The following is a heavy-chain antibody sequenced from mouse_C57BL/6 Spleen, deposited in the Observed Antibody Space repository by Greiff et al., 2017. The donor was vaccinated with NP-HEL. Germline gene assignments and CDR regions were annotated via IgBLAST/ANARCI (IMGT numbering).Heavy chain of an antibody. D-gene: IGHD2-4*01. CDR1: GYTFTSYW. CDR2: IDPSDSYT. J-gene: IGHJ4*01. V-gene: IGHV1-59*01. Sequence: VQLQQPGAELVRPGPSVKLSCKASGYTFTSYWMHWVKQRPGQGLEWIGVIDPSDSYTNYNQKFKGKATLTVDTSSSTAYMQLSSLTSEDSAVYYCARPPYDYDGMDYWGQGTSVTVSS. CDR3: ARPPYDYDGMDY.